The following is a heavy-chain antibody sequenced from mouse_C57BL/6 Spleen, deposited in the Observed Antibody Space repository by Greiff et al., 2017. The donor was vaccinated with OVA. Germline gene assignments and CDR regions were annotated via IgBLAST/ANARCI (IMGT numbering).Heavy chain of an antibody. J-gene: IGHJ4*01. CDR1: GYTFTSYW. V-gene: IGHV1-64*01. CDR2: IHPNSGST. Sequence: QVQLQQPGAELVKPGASVTLSCKASGYTFTSYWMHWVKQRPGQGLEWIGMIHPNSGSTNYNEKFKSKATMTVDQSSSTAYMQLSSLTSEDSAVDYCAREPGAMDDWGQGTAVTVSS. D-gene: IGHD4-1*01. CDR3: AREPGAMDD.